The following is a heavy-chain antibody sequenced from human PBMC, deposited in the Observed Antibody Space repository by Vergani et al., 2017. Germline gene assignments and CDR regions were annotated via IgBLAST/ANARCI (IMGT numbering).Heavy chain of an antibody. CDR2: IYYSGST. Sequence: QVQLQESGPGLVKPSETLSLTCTVSGGSISSYYWSWIRQPPGKGLEWIGYIYYSGSTNYNPSLKSRVTISVDTSKNQFSLKLSSVTAADTAVYYCAREWPCGGDCPYNWFDPWGQGTLVTVSS. D-gene: IGHD2-21*02. J-gene: IGHJ5*02. V-gene: IGHV4-59*01. CDR3: AREWPCGGDCPYNWFDP. CDR1: GGSISSYY.